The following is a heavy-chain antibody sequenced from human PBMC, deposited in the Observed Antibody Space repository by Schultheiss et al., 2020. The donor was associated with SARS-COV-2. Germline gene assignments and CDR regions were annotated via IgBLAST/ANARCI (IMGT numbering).Heavy chain of an antibody. Sequence: GESLKISCAASGFTFSTYSMNWVRQAPGKGLEWVSSITSGSSYIYYADSVKGRFTISRDNSKSTLYLQMNSLRAEDTAVYYCATGTHQNLRYSNYGMDVWGQGTTVTVSS. V-gene: IGHV3-21*01. CDR1: GFTFSTYS. CDR2: ITSGSSYI. CDR3: ATGTHQNLRYSNYGMDV. J-gene: IGHJ6*02. D-gene: IGHD2-2*01.